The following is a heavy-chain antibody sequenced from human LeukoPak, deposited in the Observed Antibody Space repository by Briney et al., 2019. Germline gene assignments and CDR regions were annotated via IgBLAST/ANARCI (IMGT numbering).Heavy chain of an antibody. Sequence: GGSLSLSCTASGFTISSSSKYWGWQAPGKGLEWVSVIYSGGSTYYADPVKGRFTISRDNSKNTLYLQMNSLRAEDTAVYYCARGGIRSIPCCGQGTLVTVSS. D-gene: IGHD1-26*01. V-gene: IGHV3-53*01. CDR2: IYSGGST. CDR1: GFTISSSS. J-gene: IGHJ1*01. CDR3: ARGGIRSIPC.